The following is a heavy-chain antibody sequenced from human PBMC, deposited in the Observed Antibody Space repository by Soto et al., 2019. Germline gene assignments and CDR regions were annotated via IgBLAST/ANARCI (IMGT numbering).Heavy chain of an antibody. D-gene: IGHD2-2*01. J-gene: IGHJ4*02. Sequence: PSETLSLTCTVSGGSISRSSYYWGWIRQPPGKGLEWLGSIYYIGSTYYNPSLKSRVTISVDTSKNQFSLKLSSVTAADTAVYYCAIEPPYPSYCSSTSCYGDYFDYWGQGTLVTVSS. CDR2: IYYIGST. CDR1: GGSISRSSYY. V-gene: IGHV4-39*01. CDR3: AIEPPYPSYCSSTSCYGDYFDY.